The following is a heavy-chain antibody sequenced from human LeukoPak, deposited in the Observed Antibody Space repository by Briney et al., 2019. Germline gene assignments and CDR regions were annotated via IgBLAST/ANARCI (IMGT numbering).Heavy chain of an antibody. CDR2: ISSSSNYI. CDR3: ARGTLGAWGW. J-gene: IGHJ4*02. D-gene: IGHD6-19*01. CDR1: GFTFSRYW. Sequence: GGSLRLSCAASGFTFSRYWMHWVRQAPGKGLEWVSSISSSSNYIHYADSVKGRFTISRDNAKNSLYLQMNSLRAEDTAVYFCARGTLGAWGWWGQGTLVTVSS. V-gene: IGHV3-21*01.